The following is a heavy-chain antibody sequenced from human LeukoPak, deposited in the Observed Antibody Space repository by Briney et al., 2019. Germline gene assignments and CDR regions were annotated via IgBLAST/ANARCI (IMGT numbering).Heavy chain of an antibody. CDR2: ISSSSSTI. Sequence: GGSLRLSCAASGFTFSSYSMNWVRQAPGKGLEWVSYISSSSSTIYYADSVKGRFTISRDNAKNSLYLQMNSLRAEDTAVYYCARVAYGDGDAFDIRGQGTMVTVSS. CDR1: GFTFSSYS. CDR3: ARVAYGDGDAFDI. V-gene: IGHV3-48*01. J-gene: IGHJ3*02. D-gene: IGHD4-17*01.